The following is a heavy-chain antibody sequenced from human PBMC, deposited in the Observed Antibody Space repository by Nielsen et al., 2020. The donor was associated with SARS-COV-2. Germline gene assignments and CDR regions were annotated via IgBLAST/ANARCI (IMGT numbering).Heavy chain of an antibody. D-gene: IGHD5-18*01. J-gene: IGHJ1*01. CDR1: GGSFSGYY. Sequence: SETLSLTCAVYGGSFSGYYWSWIPQPPGKGLEWIGEINHSGTPNYNPSLKSRVTISIDTSKNQYSLKVSSVTAADTAVYYCAKGGYSYASGPEHFQQWGHGTLVSVSS. CDR2: INHSGTP. CDR3: AKGGYSYASGPEHFQQ. V-gene: IGHV4-34*01.